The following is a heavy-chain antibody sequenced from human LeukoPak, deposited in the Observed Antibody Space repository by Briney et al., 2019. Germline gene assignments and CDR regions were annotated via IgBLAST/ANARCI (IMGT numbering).Heavy chain of an antibody. CDR3: ARDASFSMDV. V-gene: IGHV3-30-3*01. J-gene: IGHJ6*02. D-gene: IGHD6-6*01. Sequence: GGSLRLSCAASGFTFDSFAMHWVRQAPGRGLGWVAFISFDASNKYFADSVKGRFSISRDDSKNTVDLEMNSLRLEDTAVYFCARDASFSMDVWGQGTAVTVSS. CDR2: ISFDASNK. CDR1: GFTFDSFA.